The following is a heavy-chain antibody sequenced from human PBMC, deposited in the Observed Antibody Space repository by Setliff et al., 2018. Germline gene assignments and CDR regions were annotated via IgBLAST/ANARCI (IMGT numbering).Heavy chain of an antibody. J-gene: IGHJ3*01. D-gene: IGHD1-20*01. CDR3: ARGNNWEPDAFDV. V-gene: IGHV4-59*01. Sequence: ETLSLTCTVSGGSISSYYWSWIRQPPGKGLEWIAYIYYSGSTNYNPSLKSRVTISVDTSKNQFSLKLSSVTAADTAVYYCARGNNWEPDAFDVWGQGTMVTVSS. CDR1: GGSISSYY. CDR2: IYYSGST.